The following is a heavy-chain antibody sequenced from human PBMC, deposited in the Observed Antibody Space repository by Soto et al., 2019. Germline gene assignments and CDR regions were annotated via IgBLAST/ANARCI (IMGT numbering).Heavy chain of an antibody. V-gene: IGHV1-69*02. J-gene: IGHJ6*02. CDR3: ASHFTGVLVLGTSPPGGDNYGWDV. CDR2: IIPILDIP. Sequence: QVQLVQSGAEVKKPGSSVKVSCKASGGTFSRYTFTWVRQAPGQGLEWMGRIIPILDIPNYAQNFQGRVTLTADKSTGTAYMELSSLRYDDTAVYYCASHFTGVLVLGTSPPGGDNYGWDVWGQGTTVTVSS. D-gene: IGHD2-8*02. CDR1: GGTFSRYT.